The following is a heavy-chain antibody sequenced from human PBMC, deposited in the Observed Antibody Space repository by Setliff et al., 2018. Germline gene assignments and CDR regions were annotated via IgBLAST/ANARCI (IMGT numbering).Heavy chain of an antibody. CDR2: ISPYNGHT. CDR1: GYLLTSYG. Sequence: ASVKVSCKTSGYLLTSYGLTWVRQAPGQGLDWVGWISPYNGHTNYAQKLQGRLTMTTDTSTSTAYMDVRSLTSDDTAVYYCARLVRYCTRTSCQRTPGAEYWGQGTLVTVSS. CDR3: ARLVRYCTRTSCQRTPGAEY. J-gene: IGHJ4*02. V-gene: IGHV1-18*01. D-gene: IGHD2-2*01.